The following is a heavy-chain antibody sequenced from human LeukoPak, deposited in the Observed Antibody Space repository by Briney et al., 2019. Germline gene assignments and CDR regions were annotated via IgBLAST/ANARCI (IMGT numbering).Heavy chain of an antibody. Sequence: QTGGSLRLSCTASGFTFSNYGMHWVRQAPGKGLEWVAVISSDGGNKDYADSVKGRFTISRDNSKNTLSLQMNSLRAEDTAVYYCAKDPGFWSGYSDHWGQGTLVTVSS. CDR1: GFTFSNYG. J-gene: IGHJ4*02. D-gene: IGHD3-3*01. V-gene: IGHV3-30*18. CDR3: AKDPGFWSGYSDH. CDR2: ISSDGGNK.